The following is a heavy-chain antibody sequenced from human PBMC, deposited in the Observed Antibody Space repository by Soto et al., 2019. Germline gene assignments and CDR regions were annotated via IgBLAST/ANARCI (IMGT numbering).Heavy chain of an antibody. V-gene: IGHV1-46*01. D-gene: IGHD2-15*01. CDR3: ARADCSGGSCPTSYYYGMDV. Sequence: ASVKVSCKASGYTFSSYYMNWVRQAPGQGLEWLGIINPSGGYTTYAQRFLGRVTMTSDTSTSTAHMELSSLRSEDTAVYYCARADCSGGSCPTSYYYGMDVWGQGTTVTVSS. CDR1: GYTFSSYY. CDR2: INPSGGYT. J-gene: IGHJ6*02.